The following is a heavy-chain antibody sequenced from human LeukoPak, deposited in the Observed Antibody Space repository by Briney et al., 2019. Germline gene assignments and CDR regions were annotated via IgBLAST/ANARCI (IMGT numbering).Heavy chain of an antibody. CDR2: IKSDGTTT. V-gene: IGHV3-74*01. CDR1: GFTFSSYW. J-gene: IGHJ4*02. Sequence: GESLRLSCAASGFTFSSYWMHWVRQAPGKGLVWVSRIKSDGTTTTYADSVQGRFTVSRDHAKSTLYLQMNSLRAEDTAVYYCARAFGNSGYYYFDHWGQGTLVTVSS. CDR3: ARAFGNSGYYYFDH. D-gene: IGHD5-12*01.